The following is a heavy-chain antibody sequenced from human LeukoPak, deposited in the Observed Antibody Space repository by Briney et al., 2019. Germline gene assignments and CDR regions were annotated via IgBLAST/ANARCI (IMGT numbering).Heavy chain of an antibody. D-gene: IGHD2-2*02. V-gene: IGHV4-39*01. CDR3: AKHQCTSNRCYSFYYYGMDV. Sequence: SETLSLTCTVSGGSIATSEYYWGWIRQAPGKGLERIGSIYHSWSTYYNPSLKSRITISVDTSKNQFSLNLSSVTAADTAVYYCAKHQCTSNRCYSFYYYGMDVWGQGTTVTVSS. CDR2: IYHSWST. CDR1: GGSIATSEYY. J-gene: IGHJ6*02.